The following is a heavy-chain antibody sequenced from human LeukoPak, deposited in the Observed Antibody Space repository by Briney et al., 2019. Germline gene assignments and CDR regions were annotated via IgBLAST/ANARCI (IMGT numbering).Heavy chain of an antibody. J-gene: IGHJ4*02. CDR3: AKDMGTGYSSSPHDSSWITYFDY. V-gene: IGHV3-9*01. CDR1: GFTFDDYA. CDR2: ISWNSGSI. D-gene: IGHD6-6*01. Sequence: GGSLRLSCAASGFTFDDYAMHWVRHAPGKGLEWVSGISWNSGSIGYADSVKGRFTISRDNAKNSLYLQMNSLRAEDTALYYCAKDMGTGYSSSPHDSSWITYFDYWGQGTLVTVSS.